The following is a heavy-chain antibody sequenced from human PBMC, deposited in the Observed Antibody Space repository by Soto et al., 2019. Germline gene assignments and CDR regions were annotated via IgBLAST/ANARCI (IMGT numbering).Heavy chain of an antibody. CDR3: ARHSGRYAYYEYYFDY. CDR2: IIPIFGTA. J-gene: IGHJ4*02. D-gene: IGHD1-26*01. V-gene: IGHV1-69*13. Sequence: SVKVSCKASGGTFSSYAISWVRQAPGQGLEWMGGIIPIFGTANYAQKFQGRVTITADESTSTAYMELSSLRSEDTAVYYCARHSGRYAYYEYYFDYWGQGTLVTVSS. CDR1: GGTFSSYA.